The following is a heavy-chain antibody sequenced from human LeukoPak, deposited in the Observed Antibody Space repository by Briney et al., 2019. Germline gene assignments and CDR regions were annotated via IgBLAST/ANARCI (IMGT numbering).Heavy chain of an antibody. V-gene: IGHV2-70*01. Sequence: SGPTLLNPTQTLTLTCTSSGFSLSASGMCVSWIRQPPGKALEWLALIDWDDDKYYSTSLKTRLTISKDTSKNQVVLTMTNMDPVDTATYYCARIRGYSYGYGYYFDYWGQGTLVTVSS. D-gene: IGHD5-18*01. CDR1: GFSLSASGMC. CDR3: ARIRGYSYGYGYYFDY. CDR2: IDWDDDK. J-gene: IGHJ4*02.